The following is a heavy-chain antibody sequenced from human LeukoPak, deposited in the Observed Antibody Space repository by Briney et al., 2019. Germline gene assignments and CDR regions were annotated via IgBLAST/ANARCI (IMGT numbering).Heavy chain of an antibody. CDR3: ASIRGETALDY. Sequence: PSQTLSLTCAVSGGSISSGGYSWSWIRLPPGKGLEWIGYIYHSGSTYYNPSLKSRVTISVDRSKNQFSLKLSSVTAADTAVYYCASIRGETALDYWGQGTLVTVSS. J-gene: IGHJ4*02. D-gene: IGHD3-10*01. CDR2: IYHSGST. CDR1: GGSISSGGYS. V-gene: IGHV4-30-2*01.